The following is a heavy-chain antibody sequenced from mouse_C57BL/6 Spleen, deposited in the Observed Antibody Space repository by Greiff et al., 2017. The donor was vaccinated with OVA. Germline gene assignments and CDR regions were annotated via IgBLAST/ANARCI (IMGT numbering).Heavy chain of an antibody. J-gene: IGHJ2*01. CDR3: ARSDYGSSYGFYYFDY. CDR1: GYAFSSYW. D-gene: IGHD1-1*01. CDR2: IYPGDGDT. Sequence: QVQLQQSGAELVKPGASVKISCKASGYAFSSYWMNWVKQRPGKGLEWIGQIYPGDGDTNYNGKFKGKATLTADKSSSTAYMQLSSLTSEDSAVYFCARSDYGSSYGFYYFDYWGQGTTLTVSS. V-gene: IGHV1-80*01.